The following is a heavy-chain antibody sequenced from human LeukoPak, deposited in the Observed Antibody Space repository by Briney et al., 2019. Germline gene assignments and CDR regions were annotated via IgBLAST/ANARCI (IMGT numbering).Heavy chain of an antibody. CDR3: AKDRLSSYGPSGYYYGMDV. V-gene: IGHV3-9*01. CDR1: GFTFNDYF. D-gene: IGHD5-18*01. J-gene: IGHJ6*02. CDR2: ISWNSGSI. Sequence: GGSLRLSCAASGFTFNDYFMSWVRQAPGKGLEWVSGISWNSGSIGYADSVKGRFTISRDNAKNSLYLQMNSLRAEDTAVYYCAKDRLSSYGPSGYYYGMDVWGQGTTVTVSS.